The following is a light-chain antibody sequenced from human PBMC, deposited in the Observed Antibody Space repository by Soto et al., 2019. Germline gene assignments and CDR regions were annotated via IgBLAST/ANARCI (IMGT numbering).Light chain of an antibody. CDR1: SGDVGRYNY. CDR2: EVS. V-gene: IGLV2-8*01. CDR3: SSYAGSNTWV. Sequence: QSALTQPPSASGSPGQSVTISCTGTSGDVGRYNYVSWYQQHPRKAPKLLIYEVSKRPSGVPDRFSGSKSGNTASLTASGLQAEDEAHYYCSSYAGSNTWVFGGGTKLTVL. J-gene: IGLJ3*02.